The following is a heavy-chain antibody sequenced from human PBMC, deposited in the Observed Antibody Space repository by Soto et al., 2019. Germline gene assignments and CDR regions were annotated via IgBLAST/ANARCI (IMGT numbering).Heavy chain of an antibody. Sequence: PSETLSLTCTVSGGSISSSSYYWGWIRQPPGKGLEWIGSIYYSGSTNYNPSLKSRVTISVDTSKNQFSLKLSSVTAADTAVYYCARSTPHDSSGYPFDYWGQGTLVTVSS. CDR1: GGSISSSSYY. V-gene: IGHV4-39*07. CDR3: ARSTPHDSSGYPFDY. D-gene: IGHD3-22*01. CDR2: IYYSGST. J-gene: IGHJ4*02.